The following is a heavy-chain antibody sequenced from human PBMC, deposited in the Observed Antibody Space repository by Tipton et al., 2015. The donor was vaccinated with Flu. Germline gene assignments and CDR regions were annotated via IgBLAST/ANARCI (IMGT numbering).Heavy chain of an antibody. CDR3: ARERLGEYNSAGYPES. J-gene: IGHJ5*02. CDR1: GGYVGSGSYY. V-gene: IGHV4-61*02. Sequence: GLVKPSQTLSLTCSVSGGYVGSGSYYWSWIRQPAGKALEWIGRIYSTGMTKYNPSLKSQVTISLDTSKNQFSLRLNSVTAADTAVYFCARERLGEYNSAGYPESWGQGTLVTVSP. D-gene: IGHD2/OR15-2a*01. CDR2: IYSTGMT.